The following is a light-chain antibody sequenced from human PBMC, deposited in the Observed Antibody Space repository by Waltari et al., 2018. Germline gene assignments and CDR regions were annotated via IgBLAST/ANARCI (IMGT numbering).Light chain of an antibody. CDR2: EDN. V-gene: IGLV6-57*01. CDR1: SGSIASNY. J-gene: IGLJ3*02. CDR3: QSYDSSSQVWV. Sequence: NFMLTQPHSVSESPGKTVTISCTRSSGSIASNYVQWYQQRPGSSPTTVLYEDNQRPSGVPERFSGSIDSSSNSASRTSSGLKTEDEPDYYCQSYDSSSQVWVFGGGTKLTVL.